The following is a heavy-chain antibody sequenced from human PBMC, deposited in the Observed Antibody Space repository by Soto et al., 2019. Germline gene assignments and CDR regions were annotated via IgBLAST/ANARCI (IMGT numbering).Heavy chain of an antibody. CDR1: GFTFSSYA. D-gene: IGHD3-3*01. CDR3: ARSNYDFWSGPLYYFDY. J-gene: IGHJ4*02. CDR2: ISGSGGST. Sequence: GGSLRLSCAASGFTFSSYAMSWVRQAPGKGLEWVSAISGSGGSTYYADSVKGRFTISRDNSKNTLYLQMNSLRAEDTAVYYCARSNYDFWSGPLYYFDYWGQGTLVTVS. V-gene: IGHV3-23*01.